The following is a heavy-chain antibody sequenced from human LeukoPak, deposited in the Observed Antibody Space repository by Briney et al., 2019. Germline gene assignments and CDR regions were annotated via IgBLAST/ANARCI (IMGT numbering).Heavy chain of an antibody. CDR2: IYYSGNT. Sequence: PSETLYLTCTITGGSTYYWGWTRKPPGTGLEWIGSIYYSGNTYYNPSLKSRVTISVDTSKNQFSLKLSSVTAADTAVYYCASLEGGSRYFDYWGQGTLVTVSS. CDR1: GGSTYY. V-gene: IGHV4-39*07. D-gene: IGHD2-15*01. J-gene: IGHJ4*02. CDR3: ASLEGGSRYFDY.